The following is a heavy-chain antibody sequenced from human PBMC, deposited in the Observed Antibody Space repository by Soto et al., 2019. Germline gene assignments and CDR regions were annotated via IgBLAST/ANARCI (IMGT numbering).Heavy chain of an antibody. CDR2: MNPNSDT. CDR3: ASYQIAAAFTS. J-gene: IGHJ5*02. Sequence: QVQLVQSGAEVKKPGASVKVSCKASGHTFTNLDINWVRQATGQGLEWMGWMNPNSDTGYAQKFQGRITITRDTSTSTVYMELSSLRSDDTAVYYRASYQIAAAFTSWGQGTTVTVSS. D-gene: IGHD6-13*01. CDR1: GHTFTNLD. V-gene: IGHV1-8*01.